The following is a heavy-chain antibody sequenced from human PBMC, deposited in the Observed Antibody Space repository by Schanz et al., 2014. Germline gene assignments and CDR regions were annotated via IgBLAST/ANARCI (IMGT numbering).Heavy chain of an antibody. D-gene: IGHD2-8*02. CDR1: GFTFSSYG. CDR3: AKDTGYCHGGACYCFEY. V-gene: IGHV3-33*03. J-gene: IGHJ4*02. CDR2: IWYDGSNK. Sequence: QVQLVESGGGVVQPGRSLRLSCAASGFTFSSYGMHWVRQAPGKGLEWVAIIWYDGSNKYYADSVKGRFSISRDNSQNTLYLQMDSLRPEDTAVYFCAKDTGYCHGGACYCFEYWGLGILXTVSS.